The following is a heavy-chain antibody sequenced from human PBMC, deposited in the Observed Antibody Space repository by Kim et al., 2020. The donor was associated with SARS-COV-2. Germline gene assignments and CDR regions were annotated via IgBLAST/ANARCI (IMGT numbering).Heavy chain of an antibody. CDR2: INWNAETT. J-gene: IGHJ4*02. V-gene: IGHV3-20*04. Sequence: GGSLRLSCAASGFTFDDYAMSWVRQAPGKGLEWVSGINWNAETTGYADSVKGRFTISRDNAKKSLYLQMNSLRAEDTALYYCARSDYDVLTGYSDYWGQG. D-gene: IGHD3-9*01. CDR3: ARSDYDVLTGYSDY. CDR1: GFTFDDYA.